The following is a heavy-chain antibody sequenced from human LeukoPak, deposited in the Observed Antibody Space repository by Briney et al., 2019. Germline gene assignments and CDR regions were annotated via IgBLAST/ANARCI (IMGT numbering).Heavy chain of an antibody. Sequence: GGPLRLSCAASGFTFSRYSMNWVRQPPGKGLEWVSSISASGSHIYYADSVKGRFSISRDSARNSVYVQMSSLRAEDTAVYYCARGPQFCSGGSCFGYYFDYWGQGALVTVSS. V-gene: IGHV3-21*01. CDR1: GFTFSRYS. CDR2: ISASGSHI. CDR3: ARGPQFCSGGSCFGYYFDY. D-gene: IGHD2-15*01. J-gene: IGHJ4*02.